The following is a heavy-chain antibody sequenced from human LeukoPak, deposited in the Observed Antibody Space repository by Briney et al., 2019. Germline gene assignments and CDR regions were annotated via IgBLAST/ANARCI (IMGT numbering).Heavy chain of an antibody. CDR1: GGSISSSNW. CDR3: ARDPRSGNIEIDAFDI. V-gene: IGHV4-4*02. CDR2: IYHSGST. Sequence: SGTLSLTCAVSGGSISSSNWWSWVRRPPGKGLEWIGEIYHSGSTNYNPSLKSRVTISVDKSKNQFSLKLSSVTAADTAVYYCARDPRSGNIEIDAFDIWGQGTMVTVSS. D-gene: IGHD3-10*01. J-gene: IGHJ3*02.